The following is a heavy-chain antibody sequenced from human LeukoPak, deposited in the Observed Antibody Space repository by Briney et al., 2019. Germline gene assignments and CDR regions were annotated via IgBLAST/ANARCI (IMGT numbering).Heavy chain of an antibody. Sequence: PSETLSLTCAVYGGSFSGYYWSWIRQPPGKGLEWIGEINHSGSTNYNPSLESRVTISVDTSKNQFSLKLSSVTAADTAVYYCARGGGPYYYYGMDVWGQGTTVTVSS. D-gene: IGHD2-15*01. CDR1: GGSFSGYY. CDR3: ARGGGPYYYYGMDV. CDR2: INHSGST. J-gene: IGHJ6*02. V-gene: IGHV4-34*01.